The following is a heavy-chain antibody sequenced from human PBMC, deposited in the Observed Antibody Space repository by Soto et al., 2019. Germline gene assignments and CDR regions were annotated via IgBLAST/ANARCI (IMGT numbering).Heavy chain of an antibody. D-gene: IGHD5-12*01. J-gene: IGHJ4*02. Sequence: PGESLKISCKGSGYSFTSYWISWVRQMPGKGLEWMGRIDPSDSDTKYSPSFQGHVTISADKSISTAYLQWSSLKASDTAMYYCARGLEMATITGVGYWGQGTLVTVSS. CDR2: IDPSDSDT. CDR3: ARGLEMATITGVGY. CDR1: GYSFTSYW. V-gene: IGHV5-10-1*01.